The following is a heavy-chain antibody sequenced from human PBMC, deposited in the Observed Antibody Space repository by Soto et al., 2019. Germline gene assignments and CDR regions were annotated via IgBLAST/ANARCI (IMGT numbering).Heavy chain of an antibody. CDR3: ARVVRAQHAFDI. CDR1: GGSISNYY. V-gene: IGHV4-59*12. D-gene: IGHD2-2*01. Sequence: PSETLSLTCTVSGGSISNYYWTWIRQPPGKGLEWIGYIHYSGGTYYNPSLKSRVTISVDTSKNQFSLKLSSVTAADTAVYYCARVVRAQHAFDIWGQGTMVTVSS. CDR2: IHYSGGT. J-gene: IGHJ3*02.